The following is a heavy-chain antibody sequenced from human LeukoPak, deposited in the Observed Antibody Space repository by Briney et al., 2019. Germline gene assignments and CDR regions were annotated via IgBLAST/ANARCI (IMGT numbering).Heavy chain of an antibody. CDR2: IYYSGST. V-gene: IGHV4-39*01. CDR3: ARGRDYYGMDV. CDR1: GGSISSSSYY. J-gene: IGHJ6*02. Sequence: SETLSLTCTVSGGSISSSSYYWGWIRQPPGKGLEWIGSIYYSGSTYYNPSLKSRVTISVDTSKNQFSLKLSSVTAADTAVYYCARGRDYYGMDVWGQGTTVTVSS.